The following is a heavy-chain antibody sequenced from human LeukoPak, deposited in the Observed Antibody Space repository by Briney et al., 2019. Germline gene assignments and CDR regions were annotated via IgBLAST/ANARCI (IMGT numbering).Heavy chain of an antibody. CDR1: GYSFTSHW. CDR2: IYPGDSDT. Sequence: GESLKISCKGSGYSFTSHWIGWVRQMPGKGLEWMGIIYPGDSDTRYSPSFQGQVTISADKSISTAYLQWSSLKASDTAMYYCARMPFTMVRGVPYYFDYWGQGTLVTVSS. J-gene: IGHJ4*02. CDR3: ARMPFTMVRGVPYYFDY. D-gene: IGHD3-10*01. V-gene: IGHV5-51*01.